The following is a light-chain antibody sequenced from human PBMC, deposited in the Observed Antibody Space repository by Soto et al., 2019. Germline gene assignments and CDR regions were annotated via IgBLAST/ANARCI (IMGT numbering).Light chain of an antibody. V-gene: IGKV1-5*01. CDR2: AAS. CDR3: QQYNTDSRT. Sequence: EIQMTQSPSSLSASAGEWLTISCLARHSFXSWFDWYEQKPGKAPKILXPAASSLERGGPSRLSGSGSATEFCLTISSLHPENFATYYFQQYNTDSRTFGQGTKVDI. J-gene: IGKJ1*01. CDR1: HSFXSW.